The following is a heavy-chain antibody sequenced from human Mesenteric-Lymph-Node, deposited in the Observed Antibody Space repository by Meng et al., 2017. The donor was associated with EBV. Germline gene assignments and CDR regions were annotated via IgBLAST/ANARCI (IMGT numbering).Heavy chain of an antibody. CDR2: IKSKTDGGTP. D-gene: IGHD6-6*01. V-gene: IGHV3-15*01. J-gene: IGHJ4*02. Sequence: VLLAGGGGGLVERLGCPGPSCDASGFTFHNAWMAWARQAPGKGLGWVGSIKSKTDGGTPDYAAPVKGRFTISRDDSKDTLYLQMNSLKTEDTAVYYCTTEENSNEWGQGTLVTVSS. CDR1: GFTFHNAW. CDR3: TTEENSNE.